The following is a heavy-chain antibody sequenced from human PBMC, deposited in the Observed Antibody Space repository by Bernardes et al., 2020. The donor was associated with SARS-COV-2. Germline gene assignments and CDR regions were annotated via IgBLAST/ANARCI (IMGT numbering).Heavy chain of an antibody. Sequence: SVPTLVKPTETLALTCTVSGFSLSNVRMGVSWIRQPPGKALEWLAHIFSSDEKSYSTSLTSRLTISKDTSNSQVVLTMTNMDPVDTATYYCARIAVAGSRAPYYYYYGMDVWGQGTAVTVSS. J-gene: IGHJ6*02. CDR1: GFSLSNVRMG. CDR2: IFSSDEK. V-gene: IGHV2-26*01. CDR3: ARIAVAGSRAPYYYYYGMDV. D-gene: IGHD6-13*01.